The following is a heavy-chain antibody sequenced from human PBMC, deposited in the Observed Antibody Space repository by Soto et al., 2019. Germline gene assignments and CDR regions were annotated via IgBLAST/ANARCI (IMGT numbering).Heavy chain of an antibody. CDR2: IYYSGST. CDR1: GGSISSYY. J-gene: IGHJ3*02. CDR3: ARVWGGAFDI. Sequence: QVQLQESGPGLVKPSETLSLTCTVSGGSISSYYWSWIRQPPGKGLEWIGYIYYSGSTNYNPSLKSRVTISVDTSKNQSSRKLSSVTAADTAVYYCARVWGGAFDIWGQGTMVTVSS. D-gene: IGHD3-10*01. V-gene: IGHV4-59*01.